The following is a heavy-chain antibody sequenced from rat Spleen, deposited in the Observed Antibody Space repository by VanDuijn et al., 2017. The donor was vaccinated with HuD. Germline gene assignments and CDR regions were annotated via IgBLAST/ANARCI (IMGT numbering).Heavy chain of an antibody. CDR2: ISYDGSST. Sequence: EVQLVESGGGLVQPGRSLKLSCAASGFTFSNYGMAWVRQAPTKGLEWVATISYDGSSTYYRDSVKGRFTISRDNAKSTLYLQMDSLRSEDTATYYCARHEGNWGQGVMVTVSS. D-gene: IGHD1-11*01. CDR1: GFTFSNYG. V-gene: IGHV5-29*01. J-gene: IGHJ2*01. CDR3: ARHEGN.